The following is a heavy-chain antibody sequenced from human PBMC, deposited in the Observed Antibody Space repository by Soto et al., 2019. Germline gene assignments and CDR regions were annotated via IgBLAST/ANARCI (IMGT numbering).Heavy chain of an antibody. D-gene: IGHD2-2*01. CDR3: AAGIVVVPAAATLSGFDY. J-gene: IGHJ4*02. Sequence: SVKVSCKASGFTFTSSAVQWVRQARGQRLEWIGWIVVGSVNTNYAQKFQERVTITRDMSTSTAYMELSSLRSEDTAVYYCAAGIVVVPAAATLSGFDYWGQGTLVTVSS. V-gene: IGHV1-58*01. CDR1: GFTFTSSA. CDR2: IVVGSVNT.